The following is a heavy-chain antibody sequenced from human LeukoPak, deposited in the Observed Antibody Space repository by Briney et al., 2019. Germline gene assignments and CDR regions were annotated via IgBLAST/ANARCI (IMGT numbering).Heavy chain of an antibody. Sequence: GRSLRLSCAASGFTFSSYAMHWVRQAPGKGREWVAVISYDGSNKYYADSVKGRFTISRDNSKNTLYLQMNSLRAEDTAVYYCARDPGGTVAAHGNVPWGQGTLVTVSS. CDR3: ARDPGGTVAAHGNVP. CDR1: GFTFSSYA. D-gene: IGHD6-19*01. J-gene: IGHJ4*02. CDR2: ISYDGSNK. V-gene: IGHV3-30*04.